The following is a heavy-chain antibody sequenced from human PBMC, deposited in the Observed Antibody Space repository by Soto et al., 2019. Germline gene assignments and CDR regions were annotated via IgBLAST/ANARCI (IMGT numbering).Heavy chain of an antibody. CDR1: KSIFTGYG. V-gene: IGHV3-30*02. CDR3: AKPKGLAYYYYMDV. CDR2: IRCDGTDE. Sequence: GGSLRLSCAASKSIFTGYGMHWVRQTPGKGLEWVAVIRCDGTDEHYADSVKGRFTISRDNSKNTLYLQMNSLRAEDTAVYYCAKPKGLAYYYYMDVWGKGTTVTVSS. J-gene: IGHJ6*03.